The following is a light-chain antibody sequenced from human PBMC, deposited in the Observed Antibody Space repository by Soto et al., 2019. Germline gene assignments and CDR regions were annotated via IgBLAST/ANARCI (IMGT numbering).Light chain of an antibody. Sequence: SVLSQSPGTLSLSSGERATLSCSSSQSGSSSYLAWYQQKPGQAPRLLIYGASSRATGIPDRFSGSGSGTDFTLTISRLEPEDFAVYYCQQYGSSPFTFGPGTKVD. CDR3: QQYGSSPFT. J-gene: IGKJ3*01. CDR2: GAS. CDR1: QSGSSSY. V-gene: IGKV3-20*01.